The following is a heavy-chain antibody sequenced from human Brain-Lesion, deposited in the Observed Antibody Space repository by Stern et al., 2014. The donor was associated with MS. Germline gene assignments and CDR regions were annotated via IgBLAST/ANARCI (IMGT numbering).Heavy chain of an antibody. CDR1: GGSISSGSDY. CDR2: IHPSGSA. J-gene: IGHJ4*02. D-gene: IGHD5-18*01. Sequence: VQLQESGPGLVKPSQTLSLTCTVSGGSISSGSDYWSWIRQPVGKGLEWIGRIHPSGSAFYTPSLKSRVPISTDTSMNQFSLELNSATAADTAIYYCASGYRIFDYWGQGSLVTVSS. V-gene: IGHV4-61*02. CDR3: ASGYRIFDY.